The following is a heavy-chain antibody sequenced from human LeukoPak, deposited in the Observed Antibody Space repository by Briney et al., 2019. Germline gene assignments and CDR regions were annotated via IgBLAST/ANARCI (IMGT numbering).Heavy chain of an antibody. CDR2: ISSGGGTT. V-gene: IGHV3-23*01. CDR3: AKFYDILTGYFDY. J-gene: IGHJ4*02. CDR1: GFTFSSYA. D-gene: IGHD3-9*01. Sequence: GGSLRLSCAASGFTFSSYAMSWVRQSPGKGLGWVSAISSGGGTTYYANFADSVKGRFTISRDNSENTLYLQMNSLRAEDTAVYYCAKFYDILTGYFDYWGQGTLVTVSS.